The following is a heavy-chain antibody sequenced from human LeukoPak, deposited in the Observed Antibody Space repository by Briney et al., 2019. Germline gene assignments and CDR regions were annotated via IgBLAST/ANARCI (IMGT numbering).Heavy chain of an antibody. Sequence: SQTLSLTCAVSGGSISSGGYSWSWIRQPRGKGLEWIGYIYHSGSTYYNPSLKSRVTISVDRSKNQFSLKPSSVTAADTAVYYCARGRQPGPIDYWGQGTLVTVSS. CDR1: GGSISSGGYS. J-gene: IGHJ4*02. D-gene: IGHD1-14*01. V-gene: IGHV4-30-2*01. CDR3: ARGRQPGPIDY. CDR2: IYHSGST.